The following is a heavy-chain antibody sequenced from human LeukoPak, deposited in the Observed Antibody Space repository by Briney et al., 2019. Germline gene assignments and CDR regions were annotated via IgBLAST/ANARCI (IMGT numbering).Heavy chain of an antibody. CDR3: AREGYYDSSGSNREGFDY. CDR2: INPRGGIT. V-gene: IGHV1-46*01. J-gene: IGHJ4*02. CDR1: GYTFTSYY. Sequence: ASVKVSCKASGYTFTSYYIHWVRQAPGQGLEWMGIINPRGGITSYAQKFKGRVTMTRDTSTSTVYMDLSSLRSEDTAVYYCAREGYYDSSGSNREGFDYWGQGTLVTVSS. D-gene: IGHD3-22*01.